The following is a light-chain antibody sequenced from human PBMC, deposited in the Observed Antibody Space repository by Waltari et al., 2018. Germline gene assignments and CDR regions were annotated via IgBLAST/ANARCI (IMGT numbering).Light chain of an antibody. CDR2: ATS. Sequence: EIVLTQSPGTLSLSPGERATPSCRASQTISYSYLAWYQQKPGQAPRLLISATSSRATAIPDRFSGSGSGTDFTLTISRLEPEDFAVYFCQHYANSPPTFGQGTKVEIK. CDR3: QHYANSPPT. V-gene: IGKV3-20*01. CDR1: QTISYSY. J-gene: IGKJ1*01.